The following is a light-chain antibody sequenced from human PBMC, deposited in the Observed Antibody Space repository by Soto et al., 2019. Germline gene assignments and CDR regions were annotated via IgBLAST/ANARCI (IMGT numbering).Light chain of an antibody. V-gene: IGKV3-20*01. CDR1: QSVSGNN. Sequence: VLTQSPGTLSVSPGERATLSCRASQSVSGNNLAWYQQKPGRPPRLLIYGESSRASGVPDRFSDSGSGTNFTLTINRLEPEDFAVYYCQQCDGTSWTFGQGTKVDLK. CDR3: QQCDGTSWT. CDR2: GES. J-gene: IGKJ1*01.